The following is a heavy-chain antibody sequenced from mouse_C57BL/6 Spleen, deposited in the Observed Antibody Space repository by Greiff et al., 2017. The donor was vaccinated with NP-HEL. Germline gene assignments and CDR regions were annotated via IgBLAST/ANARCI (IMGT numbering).Heavy chain of an antibody. Sequence: EVQLQQSGPELVKPGASVKMSCKASGYTFTDYNMHWVKQSHGKSLEWIGYINPNNGGTSYNQKFKGKATLTVNKSSSTAYMELRSLTSEGSAVNYCARCTVTVVAEDWFAYWGQGTLVTVSA. CDR3: ARCTVTVVAEDWFAY. V-gene: IGHV1-22*01. J-gene: IGHJ3*01. CDR1: GYTFTDYN. CDR2: INPNNGGT. D-gene: IGHD1-1*01.